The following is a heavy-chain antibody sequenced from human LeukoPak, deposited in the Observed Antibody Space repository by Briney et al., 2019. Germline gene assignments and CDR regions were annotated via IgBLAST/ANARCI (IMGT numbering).Heavy chain of an antibody. J-gene: IGHJ6*03. D-gene: IGHD1-26*01. CDR2: IKQDGSEK. CDR1: GFTFSSYW. Sequence: GGSLRLSCAASGFTFSSYWMSWVRQAPGKGLEWVAHIKQDGSEKYYVDSVKGRFTISRDNAKNSLYLQMNSLRAEDTAVYYCARDPYSGSYGNYYYYFMDVWGKGTTVTISS. V-gene: IGHV3-7*01. CDR3: ARDPYSGSYGNYYYYFMDV.